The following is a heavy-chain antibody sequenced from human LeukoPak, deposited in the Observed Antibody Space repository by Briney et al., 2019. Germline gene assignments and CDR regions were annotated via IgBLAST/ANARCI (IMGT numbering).Heavy chain of an antibody. D-gene: IGHD5-18*01. CDR1: GFTFSTYT. CDR3: ANRRYSPEDN. CDR2: ISSSSSYI. J-gene: IGHJ4*02. Sequence: PGGSLRLSCAASGFTFSTYTMTWVRQAPGKGLEWVSSISSSSSYIYYADSVKGRFTISRDNAKNSLYLQMNSLRAEDTAVYYCANRRYSPEDNWGQGTLVTVSS. V-gene: IGHV3-21*01.